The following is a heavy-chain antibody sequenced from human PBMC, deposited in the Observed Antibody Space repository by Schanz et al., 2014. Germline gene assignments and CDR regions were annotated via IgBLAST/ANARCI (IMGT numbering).Heavy chain of an antibody. V-gene: IGHV3-66*01. J-gene: IGHJ6*02. Sequence: VHLVESGGGLVKPGGSLRLSCAASGFTFSDYYMSWIRQAPGKGLEWVSVIYSGGSTYYADSVKGRFTISRDNSKNTLYLQMNSLRAEDTAVYYCARGYSSSMDVWGQGTTVTVSS. D-gene: IGHD6-6*01. CDR1: GFTFSDYY. CDR3: ARGYSSSMDV. CDR2: IYSGGST.